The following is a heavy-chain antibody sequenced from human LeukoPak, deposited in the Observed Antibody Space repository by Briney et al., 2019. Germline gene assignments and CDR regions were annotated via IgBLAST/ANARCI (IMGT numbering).Heavy chain of an antibody. CDR2: FDPEDGET. CDR3: ATLDDYDSSGYPPG. D-gene: IGHD3-22*01. Sequence: ASVKVSCKASAYTFTGYYMHWVRQAPGEGLEWMGGFDPEDGETIYAQKFQGKGTMIEDTSTDTAYMELTSLKSEDTAVYYCATLDDYDSSGYPPGWGQGTLVTVSS. J-gene: IGHJ4*02. CDR1: AYTFTGYY. V-gene: IGHV1-24*01.